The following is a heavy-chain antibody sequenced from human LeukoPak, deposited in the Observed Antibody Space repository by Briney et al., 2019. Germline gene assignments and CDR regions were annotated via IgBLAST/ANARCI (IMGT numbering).Heavy chain of an antibody. J-gene: IGHJ4*02. CDR3: ARGGVRRGYYDY. CDR2: INEDGSEK. CDR1: GFSFSNYW. V-gene: IGHV3-7*01. D-gene: IGHD1-14*01. Sequence: PGGSLRLSCAASGFSFSNYWMKWVRQDPGKGLEWVANINEDGSEKYYVVSVRGRFTISRDNAKNSLYLQMNSLRTEDTAIYYCARGGVRRGYYDYWGQGTLVTVSS.